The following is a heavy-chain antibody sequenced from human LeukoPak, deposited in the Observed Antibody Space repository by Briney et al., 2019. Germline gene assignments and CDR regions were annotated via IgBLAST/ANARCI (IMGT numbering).Heavy chain of an antibody. D-gene: IGHD6-13*01. CDR1: GFTFTSYT. V-gene: IGHV3-53*01. J-gene: IGHJ4*02. CDR2: IYSNDNT. Sequence: GGSLRLSCAASGFTFTSYTMNWVRQAPGKGLEWVSLIYSNDNTYYADPVKGRFTISRDNSKNTLYLQMNSLRAEDTAVYYCAGVSKSATTGTVLDYWGQGTLVTVSS. CDR3: AGVSKSATTGTVLDY.